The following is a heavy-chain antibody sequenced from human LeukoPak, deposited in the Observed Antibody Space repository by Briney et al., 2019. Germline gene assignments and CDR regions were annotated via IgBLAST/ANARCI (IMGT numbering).Heavy chain of an antibody. CDR1: DDSVSSFY. J-gene: IGHJ4*02. D-gene: IGHD6-19*01. CDR3: ARGGIEQWLVFFRSLDQKKMGDYFDY. V-gene: IGHV4-34*01. Sequence: SETLSLTCTVSDDSVSSFYWSWLRQPPGKGLEWIGEINHSESTNYNPSLKSRVTISVDTSKNQFSLKLSSVTAADTAVYYCARGGIEQWLVFFRSLDQKKMGDYFDYWGQGTLVTVSS. CDR2: INHSEST.